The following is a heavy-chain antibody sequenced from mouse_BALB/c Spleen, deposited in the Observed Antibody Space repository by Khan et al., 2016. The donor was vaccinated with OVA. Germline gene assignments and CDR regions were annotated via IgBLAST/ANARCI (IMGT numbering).Heavy chain of an antibody. J-gene: IGHJ3*01. CDR1: GFTFSTYG. CDR2: VSTGGHYT. V-gene: IGHV5-6*01. Sequence: EVKLMESGGDVVKPGGSLKLSCAASGFTFSTYGMSWVRQTPDKRLEWVATVSTGGHYTYYPDTVKGRFNISRDNAKNTLYLQMSSLKSEDTAIFYCARLAYYYDSEGFAYWGQGTLVTVSA. CDR3: ARLAYYYDSEGFAY. D-gene: IGHD1-1*01.